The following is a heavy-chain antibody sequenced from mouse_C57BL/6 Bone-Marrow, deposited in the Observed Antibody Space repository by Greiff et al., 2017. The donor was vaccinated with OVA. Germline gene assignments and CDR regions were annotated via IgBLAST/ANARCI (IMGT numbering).Heavy chain of an antibody. V-gene: IGHV1-55*01. Sequence: VQLQQSGAELVKPGASVKMSCKASGSTFTSYWITWVKPRPGQGLEWIGDIYPGSGSTNYNEKFKSKATLTVDTSSSTAYMQLSSLTSEDSAVYYCSRLDFSWFAYWGQGTLVTVSA. J-gene: IGHJ3*01. CDR1: GSTFTSYW. CDR3: SRLDFSWFAY. CDR2: IYPGSGST.